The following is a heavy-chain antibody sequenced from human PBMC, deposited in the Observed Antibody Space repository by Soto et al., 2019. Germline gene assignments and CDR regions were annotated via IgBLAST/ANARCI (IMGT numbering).Heavy chain of an antibody. Sequence: VGSLRLSCSSSVFTFSDHPIECVRHSPGKGLEYVSAVNGDGIQKYYADFAKDRFIISRDNSMDTVYLQMTSLTPEDTAIYYCVRKVVTLSDSWIEPWGQGTLGTVSS. V-gene: IGHV3-64D*06. J-gene: IGHJ5*02. CDR2: VNGDGIQK. D-gene: IGHD2-21*02. CDR3: VRKVVTLSDSWIEP. CDR1: VFTFSDHP.